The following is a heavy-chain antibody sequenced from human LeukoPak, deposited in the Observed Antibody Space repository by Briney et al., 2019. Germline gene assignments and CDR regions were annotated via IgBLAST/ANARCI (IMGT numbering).Heavy chain of an antibody. CDR3: ARGDIVVVPAAMYYYYYMDV. D-gene: IGHD2-2*01. Sequence: SETLSLTCAVYGGSFSDYYWSWIRQPPGKGLEWIGETNHSGSTNYNPSLKSRVTISVDTSKNQFSLKLSSVTAADTAVYYCARGDIVVVPAAMYYYYYMDVWGKGTTVTVSS. J-gene: IGHJ6*03. CDR2: TNHSGST. CDR1: GGSFSDYY. V-gene: IGHV4-34*01.